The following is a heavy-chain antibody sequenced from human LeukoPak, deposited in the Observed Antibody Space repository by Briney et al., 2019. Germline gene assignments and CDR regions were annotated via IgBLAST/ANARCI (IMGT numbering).Heavy chain of an antibody. CDR3: ARGSPYSSGWYRYAFDI. CDR1: RLTFSDHY. J-gene: IGHJ3*02. CDR2: ISYDGSNK. Sequence: PGGSLRLSCAASRLTFSDHYIDWVRQAPGKGLEWVAVISYDGSNKYYADSVKGRFTISRDNSKNTLYLQMNSLRAEDTAVYYCARGSPYSSGWYRYAFDIWGQGTMVTVSS. V-gene: IGHV3-30-3*01. D-gene: IGHD6-19*01.